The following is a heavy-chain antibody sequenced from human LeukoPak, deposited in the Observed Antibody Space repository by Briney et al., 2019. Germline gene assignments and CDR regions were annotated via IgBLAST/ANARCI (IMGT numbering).Heavy chain of an antibody. CDR2: ISYDGSNK. CDR3: ARDAWFGNNRLDY. J-gene: IGHJ4*02. V-gene: IGHV3-30*14. Sequence: GGSLRLSCAASGFTFSSYAMHWVRQAPGKGLEWVAVISYDGSNKYYADSVKGRFTISRDNSKNTLYLQMGSLRAEDMAVYYCARDAWFGNNRLDYWGQGTLVTVSS. D-gene: IGHD3-10*01. CDR1: GFTFSSYA.